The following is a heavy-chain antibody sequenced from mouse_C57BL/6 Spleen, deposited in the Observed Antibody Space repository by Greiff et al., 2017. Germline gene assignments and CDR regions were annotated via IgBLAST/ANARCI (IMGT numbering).Heavy chain of an antibody. V-gene: IGHV1-52*01. J-gene: IGHJ2*01. Sequence: QVHVKQPGAELVRPGSSVKLSCKASGYTFTSYWMHWVKQRPIQGLEWIGNIDPSDSETHYNQKFKDKATLTVDKSSSTAYMQLSSLTSEDSAVYYCARKVYYGSSFHFDYWGQGTTLTVSS. CDR1: GYTFTSYW. CDR2: IDPSDSET. D-gene: IGHD1-1*01. CDR3: ARKVYYGSSFHFDY.